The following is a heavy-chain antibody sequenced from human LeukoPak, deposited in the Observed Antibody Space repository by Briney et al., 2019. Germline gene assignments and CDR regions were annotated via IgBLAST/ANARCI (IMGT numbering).Heavy chain of an antibody. V-gene: IGHV3-48*02. CDR3: ARGPDYYDSSGYYYQAY. Sequence: GGSLRLSCAASGFTFSSYSMNWVRQAPGKGLEWVSYISSSSSTIYYADSVKGRFTISRDNAKNSLYLQMNSLRDEDTAVYYCARGPDYYDSSGYYYQAYWGQGTLVTVSS. D-gene: IGHD3-22*01. CDR2: ISSSSSTI. CDR1: GFTFSSYS. J-gene: IGHJ4*02.